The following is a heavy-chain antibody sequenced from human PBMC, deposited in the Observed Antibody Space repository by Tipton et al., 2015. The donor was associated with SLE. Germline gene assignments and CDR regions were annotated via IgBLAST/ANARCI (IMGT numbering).Heavy chain of an antibody. CDR2: IYYSGST. J-gene: IGHJ3*02. CDR1: GGSIVSYY. V-gene: IGHV4-59*12. CDR3: AGTNYDVLTGYHRVDTFDI. D-gene: IGHD3-9*01. Sequence: TLSLTCTVSGGSIVSYYWSWIRQPPGKGLEWIGYIYYSGSTYYNPSLKSRVTISVDTSKNQFSLELSSVTAADTAVYYCAGTNYDVLTGYHRVDTFDIWGQGTMVTVSS.